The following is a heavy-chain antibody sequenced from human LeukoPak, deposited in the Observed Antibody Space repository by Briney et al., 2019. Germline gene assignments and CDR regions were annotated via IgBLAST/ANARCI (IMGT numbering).Heavy chain of an antibody. D-gene: IGHD1-26*01. Sequence: SETLSLTCTVSGGSISIYYWSWIRQPPGKGLEWIGYIYYSGSTNYNPSLKSRVTISVDTSKNQFSLKLSSVTAADTAVYYCARDARGIVGATGFDYWGQGTLVTVSS. V-gene: IGHV4-59*01. CDR1: GGSISIYY. J-gene: IGHJ4*02. CDR2: IYYSGST. CDR3: ARDARGIVGATGFDY.